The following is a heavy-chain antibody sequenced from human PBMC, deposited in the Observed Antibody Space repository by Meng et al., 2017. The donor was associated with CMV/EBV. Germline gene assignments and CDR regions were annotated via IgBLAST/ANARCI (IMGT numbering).Heavy chain of an antibody. CDR1: VGTFSSYA. CDR3: ARDAGTFLAYRGYFDY. D-gene: IGHD3-3*02. J-gene: IGHJ4*02. CDR2: IIPILGIA. V-gene: IGHV1-69*10. Sequence: SVKVSCKASVGTFSSYAISWVRQAPGQGLEWMGGIIPILGIANYAQKFQGRVTITADKSTSTAYMELSSLRSEDTAVYYCARDAGTFLAYRGYFDYWGQGTLVTVSS.